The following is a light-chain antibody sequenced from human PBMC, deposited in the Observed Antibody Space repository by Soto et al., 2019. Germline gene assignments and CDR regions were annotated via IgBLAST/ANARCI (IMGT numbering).Light chain of an antibody. Sequence: EIVLTQSPATLSLSPGERATLSCRASQSVRGSLAWYQQKPGQAPRLLIYDASNRATGIPARFSGGGSGTDFTRTISSLEPEDFEVYYCQQRSNWPTFGPGTKVDIK. CDR1: QSVRGS. CDR2: DAS. CDR3: QQRSNWPT. V-gene: IGKV3-11*01. J-gene: IGKJ3*01.